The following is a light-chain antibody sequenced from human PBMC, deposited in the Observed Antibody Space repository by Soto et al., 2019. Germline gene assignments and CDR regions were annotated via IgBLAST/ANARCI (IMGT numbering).Light chain of an antibody. CDR3: QQSNCYSVP. Sequence: LHMKQTTATLSGSVGHRVTITCRASQSISSWLAWYQQKPGKAPNLLIYDASSLHSGVPSRFSGSGSGTEFTLTISSLRPDDFATYYCQQSNCYSVPVGQGTPPDI. V-gene: IGKV1-5*01. J-gene: IGKJ5*01. CDR2: DAS. CDR1: QSISSW.